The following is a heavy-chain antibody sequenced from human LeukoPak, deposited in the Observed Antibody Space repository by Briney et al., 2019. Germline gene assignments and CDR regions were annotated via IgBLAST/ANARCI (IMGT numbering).Heavy chain of an antibody. CDR1: GFTFSSYA. Sequence: GGSLRLSCAASGFTFSSYAMTWVRQAPGKGLEWVSVISGSGGSTYYADSVKGRFTISRDNSKNTLYLQMNSLRAEDTAVYYCAKDRIGYSYLNWGQGTLVTVSS. CDR2: ISGSGGST. J-gene: IGHJ4*02. V-gene: IGHV3-23*01. D-gene: IGHD5-18*01. CDR3: AKDRIGYSYLN.